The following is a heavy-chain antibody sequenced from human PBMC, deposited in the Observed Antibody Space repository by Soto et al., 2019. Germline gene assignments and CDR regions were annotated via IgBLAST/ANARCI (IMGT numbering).Heavy chain of an antibody. CDR3: ARVPSDGAGWYGDS. D-gene: IGHD6-19*01. Sequence: QIQLVQSGPEVKKTGASVKVSCKASGYTFPTYGITWLRQAPGQGLEWMGLIIPPFGAPTYAQKFQGRITITADKSTATVYLDLSILRSDDTGVYYCARVPSDGAGWYGDSWGQGTLLTVSS. J-gene: IGHJ4*02. V-gene: IGHV1-69*06. CDR1: GYTFPTYG. CDR2: IIPPFGAP.